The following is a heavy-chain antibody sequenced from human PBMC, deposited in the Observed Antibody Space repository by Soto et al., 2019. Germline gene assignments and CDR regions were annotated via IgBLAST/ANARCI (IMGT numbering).Heavy chain of an antibody. V-gene: IGHV1-46*01. J-gene: IGHJ4*02. D-gene: IGHD6-19*01. CDR2: INPSGGST. Sequence: ASVKVSCKASGDTFTSYYMHWVRQAPGQGLEWMGIINPSGGSTSYAQKFQGRVTMTRDTSTSTVYMELSSLRSEDTAVYYCARDLQEGAVAEPMYFDYWGQGTLVTVSS. CDR3: ARDLQEGAVAEPMYFDY. CDR1: GDTFTSYY.